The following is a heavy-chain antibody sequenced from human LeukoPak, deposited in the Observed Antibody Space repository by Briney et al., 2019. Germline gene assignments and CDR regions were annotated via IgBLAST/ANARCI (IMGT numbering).Heavy chain of an antibody. CDR3: ARATPKTYYDFWSGYTNYYMDV. V-gene: IGHV3-21*01. D-gene: IGHD3-3*01. Sequence: GGSLRLSCAASGFTFSSYSMNWVRQAPGKGLEWVSSISSSSYIYYADSVKGQFTISRDNAKNSLYLQMNSLRAEDTAVYYCARATPKTYYDFWSGYTNYYMDVWGKGTTVTVSS. J-gene: IGHJ6*03. CDR2: ISSSSYI. CDR1: GFTFSSYS.